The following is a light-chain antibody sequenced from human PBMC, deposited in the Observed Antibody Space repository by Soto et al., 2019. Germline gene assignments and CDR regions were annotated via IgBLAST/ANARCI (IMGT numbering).Light chain of an antibody. Sequence: QSALTQPRSVSGSPGQSVTISCTGTSSDVGSYKDVSWYQHHPGKVPKLMIYDVSERPSGVPDRFSGSKSGNTASLTISGLQAEDAANYYCCAYADTFYVFGSGTKV. J-gene: IGLJ1*01. CDR2: DVS. V-gene: IGLV2-11*01. CDR3: CAYADTFYV. CDR1: SSDVGSYKD.